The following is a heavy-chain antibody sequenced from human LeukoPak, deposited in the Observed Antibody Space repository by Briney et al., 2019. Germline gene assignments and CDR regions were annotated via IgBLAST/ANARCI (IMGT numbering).Heavy chain of an antibody. Sequence: PGGSLRLSCAASGFAFSRYGMHWVRQAPGKGLEWVAFIRYDGSNKYYADSVKGRFTISRDNSKNTLYLQMNSLRAEDTAVYYCAKDFTVTPQNNWFDPWGQGTLVTVSS. V-gene: IGHV3-30*02. CDR2: IRYDGSNK. CDR1: GFAFSRYG. CDR3: AKDFTVTPQNNWFDP. J-gene: IGHJ5*02. D-gene: IGHD4-17*01.